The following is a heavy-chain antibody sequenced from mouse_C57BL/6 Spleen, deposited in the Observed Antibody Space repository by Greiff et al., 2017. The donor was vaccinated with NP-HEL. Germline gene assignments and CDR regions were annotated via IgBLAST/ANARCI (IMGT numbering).Heavy chain of an antibody. CDR2: IYPGDGDT. D-gene: IGHD4-1*01. J-gene: IGHJ3*01. V-gene: IGHV1-80*01. CDR3: ARDPGTAY. Sequence: VKLMESGAELVKPGASVKISCKASGYAFSSYWMNWVKQRPGKGLEWIGQIYPGDGDTNYNRKFKGKATLTADKSSSTAYMQLSSLTSEDYAVYFCARDPGTAYWGQGTLVTVSA. CDR1: GYAFSSYW.